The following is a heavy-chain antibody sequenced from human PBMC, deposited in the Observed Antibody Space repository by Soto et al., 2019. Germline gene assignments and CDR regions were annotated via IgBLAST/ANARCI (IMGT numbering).Heavy chain of an antibody. J-gene: IGHJ5*01. CDR2: INPNSGGT. CDR1: GYTFTGYY. Sequence: ASVKVSCTASGYTFTGYYMHWVRQAPGQGLEWMGWINPNSGGTNYAQKFQGWVTMTRDTSISTAYMELSRLRSDDTAVYYCARDRAVAGYNWFDFWGQGTLVTVSS. CDR3: ARDRAVAGYNWFDF. V-gene: IGHV1-2*04. D-gene: IGHD6-19*01.